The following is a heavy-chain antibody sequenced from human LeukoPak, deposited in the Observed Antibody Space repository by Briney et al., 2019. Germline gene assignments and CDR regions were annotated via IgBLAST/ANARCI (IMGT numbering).Heavy chain of an antibody. CDR3: ARAPLGVHGPFDY. D-gene: IGHD3-10*01. CDR1: PASISSGNYH. CDR2: VFYTGST. V-gene: IGHV4-61*01. J-gene: IGHJ4*02. Sequence: SETLSLTHTVSPASISSGNYHWTWIRQPPGQGLEWIGYVFYTGSTNYKPSLKSRVSISIDTSRNQFSLKVNSVTAADTAVYYCARAPLGVHGPFDYWGQGAQVTVSS.